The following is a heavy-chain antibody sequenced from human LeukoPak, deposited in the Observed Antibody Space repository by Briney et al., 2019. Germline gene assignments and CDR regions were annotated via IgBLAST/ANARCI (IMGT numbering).Heavy chain of an antibody. D-gene: IGHD3-10*01. Sequence: KPSETLSLTCTVSGGSISSSSYYWGWIRQPPGKGLEWIGSIYYSGSTYYNPSLKSRVTIAVLTSKNQLSLKLTSVTVADTAVYYCVRDHLIWFNEAGRFDPWGQGNMVIVSS. V-gene: IGHV4-39*07. CDR2: IYYSGST. J-gene: IGHJ5*02. CDR1: GGSISSSSYY. CDR3: VRDHLIWFNEAGRFDP.